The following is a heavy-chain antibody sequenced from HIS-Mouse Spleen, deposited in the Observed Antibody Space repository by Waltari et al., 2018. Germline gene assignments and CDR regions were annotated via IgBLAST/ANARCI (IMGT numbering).Heavy chain of an antibody. CDR2: IYYSGGT. CDR3: AREIPYSSSWYDWYFDL. CDR1: GGSISSSSYY. D-gene: IGHD6-13*01. J-gene: IGHJ2*01. V-gene: IGHV4-39*07. Sequence: QLQLQESGPGLVKPSETLSLTCTVSGGSISSSSYYWGWIRQPPGKGLEWIGGIYYSGGTDYNPSLKSRVTISVDTSKNQFSLKLSSVTAADTVVYYCAREIPYSSSWYDWYFDLWGRGTLVTVSS.